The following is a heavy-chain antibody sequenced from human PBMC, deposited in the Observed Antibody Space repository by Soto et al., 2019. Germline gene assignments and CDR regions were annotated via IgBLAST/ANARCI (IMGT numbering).Heavy chain of an antibody. V-gene: IGHV4-59*01. D-gene: IGHD1-26*01. Sequence: SETLSLTCTVSGDSITGSCWSWIRQPPGKTLEWIGYIYHSGATTYNPSLKSRVSISVDTSKNQFSLRLTSVIAADTAVYYCARDMPYAAGSLAGCDYWGQGILVKVS. J-gene: IGHJ4*02. CDR1: GDSITGSC. CDR2: IYHSGAT. CDR3: ARDMPYAAGSLAGCDY.